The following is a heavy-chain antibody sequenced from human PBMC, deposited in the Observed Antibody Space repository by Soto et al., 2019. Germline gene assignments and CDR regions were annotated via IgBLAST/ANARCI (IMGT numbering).Heavy chain of an antibody. J-gene: IGHJ4*02. Sequence: EVQLVESGGGLVQPGGSLRLSCAASGFTFSSYWMSWVRQAPGKGLEWVANINQDGSGKYYVDSVKGRFTISRDNAKNSLYLQMNSLRVEDTAVYYCARVHHLDYWGQGILVTVSS. CDR3: ARVHHLDY. CDR2: INQDGSGK. CDR1: GFTFSSYW. V-gene: IGHV3-7*01.